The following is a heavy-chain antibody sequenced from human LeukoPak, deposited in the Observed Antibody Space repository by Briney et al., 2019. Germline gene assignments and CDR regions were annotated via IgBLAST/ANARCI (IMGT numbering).Heavy chain of an antibody. V-gene: IGHV3-23*01. CDR2: ISGSGGST. Sequence: GSLSLSCAASGFTFSSYAMSWVRQAPGKGLEWVSAISGSGGSTYYADSVKGRFTISRDNSKNTLYLQMNSLRAEDTAVYYCAKPYDSSGYYSHFDYWGHGTLVTVSS. D-gene: IGHD3-22*01. J-gene: IGHJ4*01. CDR1: GFTFSSYA. CDR3: AKPYDSSGYYSHFDY.